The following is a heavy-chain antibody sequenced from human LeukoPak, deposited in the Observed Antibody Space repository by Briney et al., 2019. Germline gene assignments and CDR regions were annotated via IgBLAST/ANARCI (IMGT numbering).Heavy chain of an antibody. Sequence: PGGSLRLCCAASEFSVGSNYMTWVRQAPGKGLEWVSLIYSGGSTYYADSVKGRFTISRDNSKNTLYLQMNSLRAEDTAVYYCAKPGYSGYVGGGYFDYWGQGTLVTVSS. CDR1: EFSVGSNY. CDR3: AKPGYSGYVGGGYFDY. D-gene: IGHD5-12*01. CDR2: IYSGGST. J-gene: IGHJ4*02. V-gene: IGHV3-66*04.